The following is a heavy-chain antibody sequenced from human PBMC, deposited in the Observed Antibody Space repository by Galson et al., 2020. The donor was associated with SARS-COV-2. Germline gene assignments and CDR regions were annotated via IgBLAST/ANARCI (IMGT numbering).Heavy chain of an antibody. J-gene: IGHJ6*02. Sequence: SETLSHTCTVSGDSITSGSYYWSWIRQPAGKGLEWIGRIYTSGSTNYNPSLKSRVTISIDTSKNQFSLKLTSVTAADTAVYYCAREGAIQLWHYYYGMDVWGQGTTVTVSS. CDR1: GDSITSGSYY. CDR3: AREGAIQLWHYYYGMDV. D-gene: IGHD5-18*01. CDR2: IYTSGST. V-gene: IGHV4-61*02.